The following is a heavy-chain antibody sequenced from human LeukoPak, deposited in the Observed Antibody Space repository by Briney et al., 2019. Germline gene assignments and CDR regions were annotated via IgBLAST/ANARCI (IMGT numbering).Heavy chain of an antibody. CDR2: INAGNGNT. D-gene: IGHD2-2*01. J-gene: IGHJ4*02. CDR1: GYTFINFA. Sequence: ASVKVSCKASGYTFINFAINWGRQAPGQRPEWMGWINAGNGNTKYSQKFQDRVTITRDTSASTAYMELSRLRSDDTAVYYCARDRVVPAATDMGYWGQGTLVTVSS. V-gene: IGHV1-3*01. CDR3: ARDRVVPAATDMGY.